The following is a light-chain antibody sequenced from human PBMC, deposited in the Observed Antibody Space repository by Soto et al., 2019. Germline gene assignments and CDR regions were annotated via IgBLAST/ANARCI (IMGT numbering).Light chain of an antibody. V-gene: IGKV3-11*01. CDR1: QSVSSY. CDR2: DAS. J-gene: IGKJ4*01. Sequence: EIVLTQSPATLSLSPGERATLSCRASQSVSSYLAWYQQKPGQAPRLLIYDASNRATGIPARFSGSGFGTDFTRTISSLEPEDFAVYSCQQRGNWPPLTVGGGTEVEIK. CDR3: QQRGNWPPLT.